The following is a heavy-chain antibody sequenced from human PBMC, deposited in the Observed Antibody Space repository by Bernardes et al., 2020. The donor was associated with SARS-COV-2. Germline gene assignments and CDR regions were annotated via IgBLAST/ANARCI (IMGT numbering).Heavy chain of an antibody. D-gene: IGHD3-22*01. CDR3: ARDRRYYYDSSGYYVGYYYGMDV. Sequence: GGSLRLSCAASGFTFSSYSMNWVRQAPGKGLEWVSYISSSSSTIYYADSVKGRFTISRDNAKNSLYLQMNSLRAEDTAVYYCARDRRYYYDSSGYYVGYYYGMDVWGQGTTVTVSS. CDR2: ISSSSSTI. J-gene: IGHJ6*02. V-gene: IGHV3-48*01. CDR1: GFTFSSYS.